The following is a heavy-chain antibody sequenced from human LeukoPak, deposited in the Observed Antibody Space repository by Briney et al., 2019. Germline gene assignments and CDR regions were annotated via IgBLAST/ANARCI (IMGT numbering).Heavy chain of an antibody. V-gene: IGHV3-23*01. Sequence: GGSLRLSCAASGFTFSSYAMSWVRQAPGKGLEWVSAISGSGGSTYYADSVKGRFTISRDNSKNTLYLQMNSLRAEGTAVYYCAKVRGSPNWFDPWGQGTLVTVSS. D-gene: IGHD6-6*01. CDR3: AKVRGSPNWFDP. J-gene: IGHJ5*02. CDR1: GFTFSSYA. CDR2: ISGSGGST.